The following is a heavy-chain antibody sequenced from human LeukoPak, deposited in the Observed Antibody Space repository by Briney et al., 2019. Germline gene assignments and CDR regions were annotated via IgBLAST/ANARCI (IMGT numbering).Heavy chain of an antibody. D-gene: IGHD3-3*01. CDR2: IYYSGTT. Sequence: SETLSLTCTVSGGSISSYYWSWIRQPPGKGLEWIGYIYYSGTTNYNPSLKSRVTISVDTSKNQFSLKLSSVTAADTAVYYCARGCYDFWSGYCDYFDYWGQGTLVTVSS. CDR1: GGSISSYY. CDR3: ARGCYDFWSGYCDYFDY. V-gene: IGHV4-59*12. J-gene: IGHJ4*02.